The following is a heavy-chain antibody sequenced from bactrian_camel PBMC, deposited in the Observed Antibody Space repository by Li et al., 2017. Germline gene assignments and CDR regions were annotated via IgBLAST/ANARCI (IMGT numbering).Heavy chain of an antibody. V-gene: IGHV3S36*01. CDR3: AAVSFGTCTVRAGVDLNF. Sequence: VQLVESGGGSVQAGGSLRLSCTAPGLKTYNCGMGWFRQAGKAREWVASIYDTGSGSRDTVYADSVKGRFTISLDSAKNTAYLQMYSLKPEDTAMYYCAAVSFGTCTVRAGVDLNFRGQGTQVTVS. CDR1: GLKTYNCG. D-gene: IGHD6*01. J-gene: IGHJ4*01. CDR2: IYDTGSGSRDT.